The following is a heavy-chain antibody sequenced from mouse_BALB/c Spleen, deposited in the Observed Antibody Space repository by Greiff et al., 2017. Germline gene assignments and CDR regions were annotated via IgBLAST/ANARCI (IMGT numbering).Heavy chain of an antibody. CDR1: GFNIKDTY. CDR3: ARGVTGHY. V-gene: IGHV14-3*02. CDR2: IDPANGNT. J-gene: IGHJ2*01. D-gene: IGHD2-12*01. Sequence: VQLQQSGAELVKPGASVKLSCTASGFNIKDTYMHWVKQRPEQGLEWIGRIDPANGNTKYDPKFQGKATITADTSSNTAYLQLSSLTSEDTAVYYGARGVTGHYWGQGTTLTVSA.